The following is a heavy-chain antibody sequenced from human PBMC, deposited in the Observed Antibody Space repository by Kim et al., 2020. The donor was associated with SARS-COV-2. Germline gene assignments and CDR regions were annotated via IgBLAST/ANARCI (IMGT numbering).Heavy chain of an antibody. V-gene: IGHV2-5*02. CDR2: IYWDDDK. Sequence: SGPTLVNPTQTLTLTCTFSGFSLTTSGVAVGWIRQPPGKALEWLALIYWDDDKRNSPSLKSRLTITKDTSKNQVVLTMTNMDPVDTATYYCGHRQGPRTSYYWGQGTLVTVSS. J-gene: IGHJ4*02. CDR1: GFSLTTSGVA. D-gene: IGHD6-6*01. CDR3: GHRQGPRTSYY.